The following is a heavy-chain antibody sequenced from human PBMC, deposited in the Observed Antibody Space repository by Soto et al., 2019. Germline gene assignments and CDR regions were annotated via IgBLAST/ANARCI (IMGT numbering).Heavy chain of an antibody. CDR2: IYYSGST. CDR1: GGSISSYY. J-gene: IGHJ6*03. V-gene: IGHV4-59*01. D-gene: IGHD2-2*01. Sequence: SETLSLTCTVSGGSISSYYWSWIRQPPGKGLEWIGYIYYSGSTNYNPSLKSRVTISVDTSKNQFSLKLSSVTAADTAVYYCARAVVPAANDYYYYMDVWGKGTTVTVSS. CDR3: ARAVVPAANDYYYYMDV.